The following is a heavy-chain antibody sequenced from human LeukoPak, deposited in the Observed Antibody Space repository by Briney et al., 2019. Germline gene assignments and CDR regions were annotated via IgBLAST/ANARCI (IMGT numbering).Heavy chain of an antibody. D-gene: IGHD3-10*01. CDR3: ASNYYGSGSYRD. CDR2: IIPIFGTA. V-gene: IGHV1-69*05. J-gene: IGHJ4*02. CDR1: GYTFTSYA. Sequence: VASVKVSCKASGYTFTSYAMHWVRQAPGQGLEWMGGIIPIFGTANYAQKFQGRVTITTDESTSTAYMELSSLRSEDTAVYYCASNYYGSGSYRDWGQGTLVTVSS.